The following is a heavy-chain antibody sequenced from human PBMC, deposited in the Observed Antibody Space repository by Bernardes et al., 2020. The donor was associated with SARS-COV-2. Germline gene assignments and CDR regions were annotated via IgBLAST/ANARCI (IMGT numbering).Heavy chain of an antibody. CDR3: ARPLFGGSYSFDH. V-gene: IGHV1-3*01. CDR2: INAGNGNT. Sequence: ASVKVSCKASGYTLITYAMHWVRQAPGQGLEWIGWINAGNGNTKYSQSFQGRVTITRDTSASTAYLELSSLRSEDTAVYYCARPLFGGSYSFDHWGQGTLVTVSS. J-gene: IGHJ4*02. CDR1: GYTLITYA. D-gene: IGHD1-26*01.